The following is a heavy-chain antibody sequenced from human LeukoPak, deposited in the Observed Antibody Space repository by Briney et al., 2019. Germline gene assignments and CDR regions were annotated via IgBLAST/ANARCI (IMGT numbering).Heavy chain of an antibody. CDR1: GFTFSSYG. V-gene: IGHV3-33*01. CDR3: ARDFTVTTDYYYYGMDV. D-gene: IGHD4-17*01. CDR2: IWYDGSNK. J-gene: IGHJ6*02. Sequence: GGSLRLSCAASGFTFSSYGMHWVRQAPGKGLEWEAVIWYDGSNKYYADSVKGRFTISRDNSKNTLYLQMNSLRAEDTAVYYCARDFTVTTDYYYYGMDVWGQGTTVTVSS.